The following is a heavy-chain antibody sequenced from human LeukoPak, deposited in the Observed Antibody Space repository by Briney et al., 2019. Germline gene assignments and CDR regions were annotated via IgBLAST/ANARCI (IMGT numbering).Heavy chain of an antibody. V-gene: IGHV7-4-1*02. CDR1: GSTFASYA. CDR3: ARDHPAGAVDAPWGPVDY. D-gene: IGHD6-19*01. Sequence: ASVKVSCKASGSTFASYAMNWVRQAPGQGLEWMGWIDTNTGNPTYAQGFTGRFDFSLDTSVSTAYLQISSLKAEDTAVYYCARDHPAGAVDAPWGPVDYWGQGTLVPVSS. J-gene: IGHJ4*02. CDR2: IDTNTGNP.